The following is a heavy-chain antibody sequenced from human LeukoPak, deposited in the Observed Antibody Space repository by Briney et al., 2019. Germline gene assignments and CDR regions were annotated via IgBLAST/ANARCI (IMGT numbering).Heavy chain of an antibody. Sequence: GGSLRLSCAASGFIFSSYAMHWVRQAPGKGLEWVAVISYDGSNKYYADSVKGRFTISRDNSKNTLYLQMNSLRAEDTAVYYCAREGYSSSWTLTLYNWFDPWGQGTLVTVSS. CDR1: GFIFSSYA. CDR2: ISYDGSNK. CDR3: AREGYSSSWTLTLYNWFDP. D-gene: IGHD6-13*01. J-gene: IGHJ5*02. V-gene: IGHV3-30*01.